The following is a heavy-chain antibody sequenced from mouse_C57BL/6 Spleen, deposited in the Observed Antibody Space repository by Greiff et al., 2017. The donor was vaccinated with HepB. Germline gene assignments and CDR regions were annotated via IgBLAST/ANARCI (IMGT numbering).Heavy chain of an antibody. CDR3: ARDRGITTVVATPYYFDY. CDR1: GYSITSGYY. Sequence: EVKLQESGPGLVKPSQSLSLTCSVTGYSITSGYYWNWIRQFPGNKLEWMGYISYDGSNNYNPSLKNRISITRDTSKNQFFLKLNSVTTEDTATYYCARDRGITTVVATPYYFDYWGQGTTLTVSS. D-gene: IGHD1-1*01. V-gene: IGHV3-6*01. J-gene: IGHJ2*01. CDR2: ISYDGSN.